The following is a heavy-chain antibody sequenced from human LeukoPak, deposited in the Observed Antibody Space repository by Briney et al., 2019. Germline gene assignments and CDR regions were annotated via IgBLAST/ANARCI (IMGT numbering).Heavy chain of an antibody. CDR1: GGTFNSYA. Sequence: SVKVSCEASGGTFNSYAISWVRQAPGQGLEWMGGIIPIFGTANYAQKFQGRVTITTDESTSTAYMELSSLRSEDTAVYYCARDTRSGSYTTSLRAFDIWGQGTMVTVSS. CDR2: IIPIFGTA. CDR3: ARDTRSGSYTTSLRAFDI. V-gene: IGHV1-69*05. J-gene: IGHJ3*02. D-gene: IGHD1-26*01.